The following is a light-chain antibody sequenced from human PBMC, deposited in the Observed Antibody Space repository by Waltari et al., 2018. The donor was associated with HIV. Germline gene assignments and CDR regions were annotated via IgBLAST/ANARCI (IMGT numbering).Light chain of an antibody. CDR2: VES. Sequence: SYVLTQPPSVSVAPGQTARITCGGNNIGGKTVHTSPQRPGQAPVLVINVESDRPSGSPGRLPGSYSGNTATLTISRVDAGDEADYYCQVWDTSSDHPRVVFGGGTKLTVL. CDR3: QVWDTSSDHPRVV. CDR1: NIGGKT. V-gene: IGLV3-21*02. J-gene: IGLJ2*01.